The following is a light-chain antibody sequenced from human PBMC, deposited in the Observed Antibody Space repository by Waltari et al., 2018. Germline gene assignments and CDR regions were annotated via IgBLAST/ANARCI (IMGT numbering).Light chain of an antibody. V-gene: IGLV6-57*03. CDR3: QSYDGINWM. CDR1: RGSIASND. J-gene: IGLJ3*02. CDR2: EDY. Sequence: NFMLTQPHSVSESTGKTVTISCTRSRGSIASNDVQWFQQRPGSAPTTVIYEDYQRPSGVPDRFSGSIDSSSNSASLTISGLKTEDEADYYCQSYDGINWMFGGGTKLTVL.